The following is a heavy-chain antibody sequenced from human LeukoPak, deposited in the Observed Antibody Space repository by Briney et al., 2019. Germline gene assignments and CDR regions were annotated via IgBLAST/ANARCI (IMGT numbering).Heavy chain of an antibody. CDR3: ARAIVVVVAATPYNWFDP. CDR2: INHSGST. D-gene: IGHD2-15*01. J-gene: IGHJ5*02. CDR1: GGSFSGYY. V-gene: IGHV4-34*01. Sequence: SETLSLTCAVYGGSFSGYYWSWIRQPPGKGLEWIGEINHSGSTNYNPSLKSRVTISVDTSKNQFSLKLSSVTAADTAVYYCARAIVVVVAATPYNWFDPWGQGTLVTVSS.